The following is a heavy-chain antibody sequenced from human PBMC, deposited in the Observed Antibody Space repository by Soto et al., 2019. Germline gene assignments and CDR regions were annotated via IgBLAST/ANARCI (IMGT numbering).Heavy chain of an antibody. V-gene: IGHV1-18*01. Sequence: ASVKVSCKASGYTFTSYGISWVRQAPGQGLEWMGWISAYNGNTNYAQKLQGRVTMTTDTSTSTAYMELRSLRSDDTAVYYCAREPCSGGSCYWDFDAFDIWGQGTMVTVSS. CDR2: ISAYNGNT. CDR3: AREPCSGGSCYWDFDAFDI. J-gene: IGHJ3*02. D-gene: IGHD2-15*01. CDR1: GYTFTSYG.